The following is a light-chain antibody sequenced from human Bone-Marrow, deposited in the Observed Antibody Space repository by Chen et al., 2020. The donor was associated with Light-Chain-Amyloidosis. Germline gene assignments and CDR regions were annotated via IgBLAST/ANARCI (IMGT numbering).Light chain of an antibody. CDR3: QVWDRSSDRPV. Sequence: YVLTQPSSVSVAPGQTATIACGGNNIGSTSVHWYQQTPGQAPLLVVYDDSDRPSGIPERLSGSDSGKTATLTISRVEAGDEADYYWQVWDRSSDRPVFGGGTKLTVL. J-gene: IGLJ3*02. CDR2: DDS. CDR1: NIGSTS. V-gene: IGLV3-21*02.